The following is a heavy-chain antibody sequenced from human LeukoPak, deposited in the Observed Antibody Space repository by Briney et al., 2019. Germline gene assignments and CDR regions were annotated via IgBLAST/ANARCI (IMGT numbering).Heavy chain of an antibody. V-gene: IGHV1-69*05. CDR1: GGTFSSYA. J-gene: IGHJ4*02. D-gene: IGHD7-27*01. CDR3: ARLGRTGDDNFDY. Sequence: ASVKVSCKASGGTFSSYAISWVRQAPGQGLEWMGGIIPIFGTANYAQKFQGRVTITTDESTSTAYMELSSLRSEDTAVYYCARLGRTGDDNFDYWGQGTLVTVSS. CDR2: IIPIFGTA.